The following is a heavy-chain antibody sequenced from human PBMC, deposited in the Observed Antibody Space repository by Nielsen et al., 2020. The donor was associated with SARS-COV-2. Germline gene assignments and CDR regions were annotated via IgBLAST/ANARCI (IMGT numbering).Heavy chain of an antibody. CDR3: AKDIRSRYNSGWYCFDY. Sequence: GESLKISCAASGFIFGAYGMAWVRQAPGKGLEWLSTHGSDDSAHYADSVKGRFTISRDNSKNTLHLQMNSLRADDTAVYYCAKDIRSRYNSGWYCFDYWGRGTLV. J-gene: IGHJ4*02. V-gene: IGHV3-23*01. CDR2: HGSDDSA. CDR1: GFIFGAYG. D-gene: IGHD6-19*01.